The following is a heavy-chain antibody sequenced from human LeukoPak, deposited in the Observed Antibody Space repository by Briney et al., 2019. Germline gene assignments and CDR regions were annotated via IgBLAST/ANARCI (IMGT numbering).Heavy chain of an antibody. CDR2: INHSGYT. V-gene: IGHV4-34*01. CDR3: TRAVAGHPD. CDR1: GVPFSNYY. J-gene: IGHJ4*02. Sequence: PSETLSPTCAASGVPFSNYYWSWVRQSPSQGLEWIGEINHSGYTNYNPSLKSRVTMSIDTSKNQFSLKLTSVTAADAGVYYCTRAVAGHPDWGQGTLVTVSS. D-gene: IGHD6-19*01.